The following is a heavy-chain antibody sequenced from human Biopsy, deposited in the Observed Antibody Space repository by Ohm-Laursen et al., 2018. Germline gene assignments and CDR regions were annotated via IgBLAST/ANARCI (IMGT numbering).Heavy chain of an antibody. CDR1: GGTFINYA. CDR3: ARGPHSGSHSCFDY. D-gene: IGHD1-26*01. J-gene: IGHJ4*02. Sequence: ASSVKVSCKASGGTFINYAISWVRQAPGQGLEWMGGIIPMFSTANYAQMFQGRVTISADESTSTSYMELSSLTTEDTAIYYCARGPHSGSHSCFDYWGRGTLVTVSS. V-gene: IGHV1-69*01. CDR2: IIPMFSTA.